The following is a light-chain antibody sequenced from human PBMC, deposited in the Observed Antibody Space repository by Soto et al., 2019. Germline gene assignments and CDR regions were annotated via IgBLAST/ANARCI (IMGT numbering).Light chain of an antibody. J-gene: IGLJ1*01. CDR3: CSFVDRTTFDV. CDR1: SADIGNNNL. CDR2: EVT. Sequence: QSALTQPASVSGSPGQSIAISCTGTSADIGNNNLVSWYQQRPGKAPKLLIYEVTKRPSGVSDRFSGSKSGSTASLTISGLQAEDEADYYCCSFVDRTTFDVFGSGTKVTVL. V-gene: IGLV2-23*02.